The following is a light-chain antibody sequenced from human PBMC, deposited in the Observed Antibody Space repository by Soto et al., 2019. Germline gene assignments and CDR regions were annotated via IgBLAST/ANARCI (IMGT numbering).Light chain of an antibody. CDR1: SSDVGGYNY. CDR2: HVS. V-gene: IGLV2-14*01. J-gene: IGLJ2*01. CDR3: SSYTSSSTLVV. Sequence: QSALTQPASVSGSPGQSITISCTGTSSDVGGYNYVCWYQQHPGKAPKLMIYHVSNRPSGVSNRFSGSKSGNTASLTISGPQAEDEAYYYCSSYTSSSTLVVFGGGTKLTVL.